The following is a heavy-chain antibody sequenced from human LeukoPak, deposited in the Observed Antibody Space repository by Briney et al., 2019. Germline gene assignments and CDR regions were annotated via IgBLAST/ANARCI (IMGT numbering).Heavy chain of an antibody. J-gene: IGHJ4*02. CDR1: GYSISSGYY. CDR2: INHSGST. CDR3: ARRQGYFDY. V-gene: IGHV4-38-2*02. Sequence: SETLSLTCTVSGYSISSGYYWSWIRQPPGKGLEWIGEINHSGSTNYNPSLKSRVTISVDTSKNQFSLKLSSVTAADTAVYYCARRQGYFDYWGQGTLVTVSS.